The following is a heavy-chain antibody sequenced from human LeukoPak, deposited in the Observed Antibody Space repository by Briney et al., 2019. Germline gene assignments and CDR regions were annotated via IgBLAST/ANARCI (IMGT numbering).Heavy chain of an antibody. J-gene: IGHJ4*02. CDR3: ARGKMTTGLDY. V-gene: IGHV6-1*01. CDR1: GDSFSSNSAA. Sequence: TSQTLTLTCAISGDSFSSNSAAWNWIRKSPSRGLEWLGRTYYGSEWYYDYVLSLKSRITINPDTSKNQFSLQLNSVTPEDAAVYYCARGKMTTGLDYWGQGTLVTVSS. D-gene: IGHD4-17*01. CDR2: TYYGSEWYY.